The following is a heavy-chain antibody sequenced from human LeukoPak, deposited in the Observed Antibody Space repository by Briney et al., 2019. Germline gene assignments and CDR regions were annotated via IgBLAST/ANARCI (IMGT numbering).Heavy chain of an antibody. V-gene: IGHV3-73*01. Sequence: PGGSLRLSCAASGFTFSGSAMHWVRQASGKGLEWVGRIRSKANSYATAYAASVKGRFTISRDDSKNTAYLQMNNLKTEDTAVYYCTSGTTVLDYWGQGTLVTVSS. CDR3: TSGTTVLDY. CDR2: IRSKANSYAT. CDR1: GFTFSGSA. J-gene: IGHJ4*02. D-gene: IGHD4-11*01.